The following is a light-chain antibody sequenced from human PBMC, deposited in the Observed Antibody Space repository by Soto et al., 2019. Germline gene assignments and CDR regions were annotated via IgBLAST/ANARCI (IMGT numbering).Light chain of an antibody. CDR3: QQYGSSSWT. Sequence: EIVLTQSPGTLSLPPGERATLSCRASQSVRSSYLAWYQQKFGLAPRLLIYGASSRATGIADRFSGSGSGTDFTLTISRLEPEDFAVYYCQQYGSSSWTFGQGTKVEIK. J-gene: IGKJ1*01. V-gene: IGKV3-20*01. CDR2: GAS. CDR1: QSVRSSY.